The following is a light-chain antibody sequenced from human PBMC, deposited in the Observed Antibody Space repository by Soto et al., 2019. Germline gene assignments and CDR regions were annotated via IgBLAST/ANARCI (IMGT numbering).Light chain of an antibody. V-gene: IGKV1-5*03. CDR2: KAS. CDR3: KQYNRDLWT. J-gene: IGKJ1*01. CDR1: QSISSW. Sequence: DIQMTQSPSTLSASVGDRVTITCRASQSISSWLAWYQQKPGKAPKLLIYKASSLESGVPSRFSGSGSGTEFTLTISSLQPEEFASYCCKQYNRDLWTFGQGTKVDIK.